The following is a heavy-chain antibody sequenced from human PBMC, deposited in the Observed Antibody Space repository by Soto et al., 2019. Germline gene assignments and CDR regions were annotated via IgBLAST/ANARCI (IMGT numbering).Heavy chain of an antibody. CDR3: ARDLEYNFYDF. J-gene: IGHJ4*02. CDR1: GFTFTTYY. CDR2: VDPRGST. D-gene: IGHD3-3*01. Sequence: QVQLVQSGAEVKKPGASVRISCKTSGFTFTTYYMHWVRQAPGQGLEWLGKVDPRGSTRYPQKFQGRVGMARDTPTSTFYLELSSLTSEDTAIYYCARDLEYNFYDFWGQGTLVTVSS. V-gene: IGHV1-46*01.